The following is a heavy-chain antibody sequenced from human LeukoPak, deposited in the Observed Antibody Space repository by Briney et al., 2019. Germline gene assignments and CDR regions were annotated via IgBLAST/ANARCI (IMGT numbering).Heavy chain of an antibody. D-gene: IGHD6-13*01. J-gene: IGHJ4*02. Sequence: QAGGSLRLSCAASGFTFSSYAMSWVRQAPGKGLEWVSAISSGGGRTYYADSVKGRFTFSRDNSKNTLSLQMNSPRLDDTAVYYCVKGDREEVAGGTGFDYWGQGTLVTVSS. CDR1: GFTFSSYA. CDR2: ISSGGGRT. V-gene: IGHV3-23*01. CDR3: VKGDREEVAGGTGFDY.